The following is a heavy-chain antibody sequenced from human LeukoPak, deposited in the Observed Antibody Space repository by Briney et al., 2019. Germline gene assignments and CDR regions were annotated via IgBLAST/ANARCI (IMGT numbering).Heavy chain of an antibody. D-gene: IGHD6-6*01. CDR1: GGTFSSYA. V-gene: IGHV1-69*01. CDR2: IIPIFGTA. Sequence: GASVKVSCKASGGTFSSYAISWVRQAPGQGLEWMGGIIPIFGTANYAQKFQGRVTITADESTSTAYMGLSSLRSEDTAVYYCARASSIAALVAPFDYWGQGTLVTVSS. J-gene: IGHJ4*02. CDR3: ARASSIAALVAPFDY.